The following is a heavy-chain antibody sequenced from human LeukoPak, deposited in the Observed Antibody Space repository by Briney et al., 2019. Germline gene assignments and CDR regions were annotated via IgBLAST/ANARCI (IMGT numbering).Heavy chain of an antibody. CDR2: IYYTGST. CDR3: ARRVEPVAGTGSFDY. Sequence: SETLSLTCTVFGDSISSYYWSWIRQPPGKGLEWIGYIYYTGSTNYNSSPKSRVTISIDTSKKQFSLKLSSVTAADTAVYYCARRVEPVAGTGSFDYWGQGTLVTVSS. D-gene: IGHD6-19*01. V-gene: IGHV4-59*08. CDR1: GDSISSYY. J-gene: IGHJ4*02.